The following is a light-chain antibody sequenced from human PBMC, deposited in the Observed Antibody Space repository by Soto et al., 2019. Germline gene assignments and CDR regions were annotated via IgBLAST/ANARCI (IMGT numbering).Light chain of an antibody. J-gene: IGKJ5*01. CDR3: QQRTNWPPA. V-gene: IGKV3-15*01. CDR2: GAS. CDR1: QGVSSN. Sequence: EIVMTQSPATLSVSPGERATLSCRASQGVSSNLAWYQQKPGQAPRLLIYGASTRATGIPARFSGSGSGTDFTLTISRLEPEDFAIYYCQQRTNWPPAFGQGTRLEIK.